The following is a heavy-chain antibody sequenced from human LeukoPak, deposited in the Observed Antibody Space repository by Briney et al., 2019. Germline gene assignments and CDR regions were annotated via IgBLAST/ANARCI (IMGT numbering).Heavy chain of an antibody. CDR2: IYYSGST. CDR3: ARGPPFG. J-gene: IGHJ4*02. CDR1: GGSISSSSYY. D-gene: IGHD3-10*01. V-gene: IGHV4-39*07. Sequence: SKTLSLTCTVSGGSISSSSYYWGWIRQPPGKGLEWIGSIYYSGSTYYNPSLKSRVTISVDTSKNQFSLKLSSVTAADTAVYYCARGPPFGWGQGTLVTVSS.